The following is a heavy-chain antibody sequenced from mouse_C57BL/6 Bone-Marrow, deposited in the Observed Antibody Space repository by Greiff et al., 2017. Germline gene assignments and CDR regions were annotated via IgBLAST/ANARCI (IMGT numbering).Heavy chain of an antibody. V-gene: IGHV1-7*01. D-gene: IGHD1-1*01. CDR1: GYTFTSYW. J-gene: IGHJ2*01. CDR2: INPSSGYT. CDR3: AKSDNGCSYYV. Sequence: VQLQESGAELVKPGASVKLSCKASGYTFTSYWMHWVKQRPGQGLEWIGYINPSSGYTKYTQKFKDKATLTADKSSSTAYMQLSSLTSEDSAVYDCAKSDNGCSYYVWGQGTTLTVSS.